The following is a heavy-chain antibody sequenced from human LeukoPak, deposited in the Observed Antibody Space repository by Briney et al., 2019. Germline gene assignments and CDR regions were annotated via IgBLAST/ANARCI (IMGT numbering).Heavy chain of an antibody. CDR2: INHSGRT. V-gene: IGHV4-34*01. Sequence: SETLSLTCAVYGGSFSDYFWGWIRQPPGKGLEWIGEINHSGRTYYNPSLKSRVTISVDTSKNQFSLKLSSVTAADTAVYYCARVPDIVVVPAAHFDYWGQGTLVTVSS. J-gene: IGHJ4*02. CDR3: ARVPDIVVVPAAHFDY. D-gene: IGHD2-2*01. CDR1: GGSFSDYF.